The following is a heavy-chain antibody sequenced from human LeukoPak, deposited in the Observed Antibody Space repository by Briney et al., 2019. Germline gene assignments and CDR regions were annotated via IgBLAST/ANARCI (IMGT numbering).Heavy chain of an antibody. J-gene: IGHJ4*02. CDR3: ARGRGYYYDA. CDR1: RYTFTSYY. D-gene: IGHD3-22*01. CDR2: INPSGGST. V-gene: IGHV1-46*01. Sequence: AASVKVSCKASRYTFTSYYMHWVRQAPGQGLEWMLIINPSGGSTSYAQKFQGRVTMTRDTSISTAYMELSRLRSDDTAVYYCARGRGYYYDAWGQGTLVTVSS.